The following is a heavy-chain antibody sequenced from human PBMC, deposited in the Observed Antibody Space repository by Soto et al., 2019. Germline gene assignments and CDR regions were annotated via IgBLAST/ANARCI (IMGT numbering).Heavy chain of an antibody. J-gene: IGHJ5*02. V-gene: IGHV4-30-4*01. CDR3: ARVGTRSGSYDFWSGYPSFNWFDP. CDR1: VVSISSGDYY. CDR2: IYYGGST. Sequence: TLSLTCTVSVVSISSGDYYWSWIRQPPGKGLEWIGYIYYGGSTYYNPSLKSRVTISVDTSKNQFSLKLSSVTAADTAVYYCARVGTRSGSYDFWSGYPSFNWFDPWGQGTLVTVSS. D-gene: IGHD3-3*01.